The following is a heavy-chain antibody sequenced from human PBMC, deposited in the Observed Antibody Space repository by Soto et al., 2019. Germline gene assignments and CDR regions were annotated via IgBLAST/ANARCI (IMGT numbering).Heavy chain of an antibody. J-gene: IGHJ4*02. CDR1: GDSISNYY. D-gene: IGHD6-13*01. V-gene: IGHV4-59*01. CDR2: IYHSGNT. CDR3: ARDQGIASSGPFDY. Sequence: TSETLSLTCTVSGDSISNYYWSWIRQAPGKGLEWIGFIYHSGNTNYNPSLKSRVTMSIDTSKSQFSLKLNSVTAADTAVYYCARDQGIASSGPFDYWGPGTLVTVSS.